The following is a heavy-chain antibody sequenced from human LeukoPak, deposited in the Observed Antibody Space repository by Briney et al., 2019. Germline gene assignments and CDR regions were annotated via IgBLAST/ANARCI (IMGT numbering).Heavy chain of an antibody. CDR3: ARQSGTYDY. V-gene: IGHV5-51*01. D-gene: IGHD1-26*01. CDR2: IYPGDSDT. Sequence: GESLKISCKGSGYSFTSYWVGWGRPMPGKSLEWMGIIYPGDSDTTYSPSFQGQVTISADKSISTAYLQWSSLKASDTAMYYCARQSGTYDYWGQGTLVTVSS. J-gene: IGHJ4*02. CDR1: GYSFTSYW.